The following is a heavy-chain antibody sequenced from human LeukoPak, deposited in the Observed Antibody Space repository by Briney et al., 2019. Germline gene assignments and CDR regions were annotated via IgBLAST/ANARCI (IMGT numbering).Heavy chain of an antibody. CDR1: GYTFSGYG. J-gene: IGHJ5*01. Sequence: SVKVSCKSSGYTFSGYGISWVRQAPGQGLEWMGWISAYNGNTNYAQKLQGRLTITTDTSTFTTCMELGSLTSDDTAVYYCARGWDSSSLDRYNWFDSWGQGTLVTVSS. CDR3: ARGWDSSSLDRYNWFDS. V-gene: IGHV1-18*01. D-gene: IGHD6-6*01. CDR2: ISAYNGNT.